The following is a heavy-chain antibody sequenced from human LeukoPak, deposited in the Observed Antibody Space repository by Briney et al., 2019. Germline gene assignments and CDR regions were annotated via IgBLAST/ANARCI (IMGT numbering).Heavy chain of an antibody. CDR1: GYSFTNYW. V-gene: IGHV5-51*01. Sequence: GESLKISCKGSGYSFTNYWIGWVRQMPGKGLEWKGIIYPGDSNTKYSPSYQGQVTISADKSISTAYLQWSSLKASDTAMYYCARRGGSYYFDSIAYYDWGQGTLVTVSS. J-gene: IGHJ4*02. CDR2: IYPGDSNT. CDR3: ARRGGSYYFDSIAYYD. D-gene: IGHD3-22*01.